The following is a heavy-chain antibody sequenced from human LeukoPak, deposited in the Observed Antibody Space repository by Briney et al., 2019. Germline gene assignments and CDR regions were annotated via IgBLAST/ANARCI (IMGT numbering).Heavy chain of an antibody. V-gene: IGHV1-3*01. Sequence: ASVKVSCKASGYTFTSYAMHWVRQAPGQRLEWMGWINAGNGNTKYSQKFQGRVTITRDTSASTAYMELSSLRSEDTAVYYCARLRGVNTPQTGYYFDYWGQGTLVTVSS. CDR1: GYTFTSYA. D-gene: IGHD1/OR15-1a*01. J-gene: IGHJ4*02. CDR2: INAGNGNT. CDR3: ARLRGVNTPQTGYYFDY.